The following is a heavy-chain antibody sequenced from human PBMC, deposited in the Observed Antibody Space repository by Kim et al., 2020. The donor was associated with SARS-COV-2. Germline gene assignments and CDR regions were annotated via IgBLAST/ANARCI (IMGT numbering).Heavy chain of an antibody. V-gene: IGHV1-18*01. CDR2: ISAYNGNT. CDR1: GYTFTSYG. Sequence: ASVKVSCKASGYTFTSYGISWVRQAPGQGLEWMGWISAYNGNTNYAQKPQGRVTMTTDTSTSTAYMELRSLRSDDTAVYYCARDRYYGSSGVYNWFHPWGQGTLVTVSS. D-gene: IGHD3-10*01. CDR3: ARDRYYGSSGVYNWFHP. J-gene: IGHJ5*02.